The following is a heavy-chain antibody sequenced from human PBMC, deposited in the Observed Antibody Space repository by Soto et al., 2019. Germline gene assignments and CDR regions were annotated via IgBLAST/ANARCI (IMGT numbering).Heavy chain of an antibody. Sequence: ASVKVSCKAAGGTFSSYAISWVRQAPGQGLEWMGGIIPIFGTANYAQKFQGRVTITADESTSTAYMELSSLRSEDTAVYYCASGLSIAVAGISNYWGQGTLVTVSS. D-gene: IGHD6-19*01. V-gene: IGHV1-69*13. CDR1: GGTFSSYA. CDR2: IIPIFGTA. CDR3: ASGLSIAVAGISNY. J-gene: IGHJ4*02.